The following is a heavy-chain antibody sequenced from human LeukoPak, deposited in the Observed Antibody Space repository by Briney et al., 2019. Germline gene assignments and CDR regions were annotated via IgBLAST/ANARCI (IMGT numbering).Heavy chain of an antibody. J-gene: IGHJ4*02. CDR2: INHSGST. D-gene: IGHD6-13*01. Sequence: PETLSLTCAVYGGSFSGYYWSWIRQPPGKGLEWIGEINHSGSTNYNPSLKSRVTISVDTSKNQFSLKLSSVTAADTAVYYCAVARSSSWYSWGQGTLVTVSS. CDR3: AVARSSSWYS. V-gene: IGHV4-34*01. CDR1: GGSFSGYY.